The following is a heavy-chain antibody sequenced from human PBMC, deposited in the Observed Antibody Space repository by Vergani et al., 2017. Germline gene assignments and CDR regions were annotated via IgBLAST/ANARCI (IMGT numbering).Heavy chain of an antibody. CDR3: AKDGGSQGDDIDY. J-gene: IGHJ4*02. CDR1: GFTFSSYA. CDR2: ISGSGGST. Sequence: EVQLLESGGGLVQPGGSLRLSCAASGFTFSSYAMSWVRQAPGKGLEWVSAISGSGGSTYYADSVKGRFTNSRDNSKNTLYLQMNSLRAEGTAVYYCAKDGGSQGDDIDYWGQGTLVTVSS. D-gene: IGHD4-23*01. V-gene: IGHV3-23*01.